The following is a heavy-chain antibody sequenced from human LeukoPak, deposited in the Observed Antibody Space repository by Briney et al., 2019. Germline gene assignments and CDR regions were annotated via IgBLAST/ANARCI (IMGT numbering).Heavy chain of an antibody. D-gene: IGHD3-22*01. Sequence: GGSLRLSCAASGFTFSGYNMNWVRQAPGKGLEWVAFIRSSGSLIYYAESVKGRFTISRDNSRNSLYLQMNSLRVEDTAVYYCARNFYETTGFYYDAFDIWGQGTAVTVST. J-gene: IGHJ3*02. V-gene: IGHV3-48*04. CDR3: ARNFYETTGFYYDAFDI. CDR1: GFTFSGYN. CDR2: IRSSGSLI.